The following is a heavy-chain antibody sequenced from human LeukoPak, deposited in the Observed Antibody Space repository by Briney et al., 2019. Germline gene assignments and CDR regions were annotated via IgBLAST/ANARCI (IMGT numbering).Heavy chain of an antibody. CDR3: ARDAGFGTSDAFDI. D-gene: IGHD3-10*01. V-gene: IGHV4-31*03. CDR1: GGSISSGGYY. CDR2: IYYSVST. Sequence: PSETLSLTCTVSGGSISSGGYYWSWIRQHPGKGLEWIGYIYYSVSTYYNPSLKSRVTISVDTSKNQFSLKLSSVTAADTAVYYCARDAGFGTSDAFDIWGQGTMVTVSS. J-gene: IGHJ3*02.